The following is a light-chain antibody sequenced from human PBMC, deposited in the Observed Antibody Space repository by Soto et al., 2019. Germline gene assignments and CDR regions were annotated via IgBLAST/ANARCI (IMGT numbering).Light chain of an antibody. V-gene: IGKV2-30*01. Sequence: DVAMTQSPLSLPVTLGQPASISCRSSQGLVYSNGDVFLNWFHQRPGQSPRRLIYMVSKRDSGVPDRFSGSGSGTDFTLRISRVEAEDVGVYYCMQGTHWPWTFGEGTTVEIK. CDR2: MVS. J-gene: IGKJ1*01. CDR3: MQGTHWPWT. CDR1: QGLVYSNGDVF.